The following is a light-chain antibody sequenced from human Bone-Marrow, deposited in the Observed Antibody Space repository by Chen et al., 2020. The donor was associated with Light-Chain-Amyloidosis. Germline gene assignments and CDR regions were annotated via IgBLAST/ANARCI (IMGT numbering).Light chain of an antibody. CDR1: NIGSTS. Sequence: SYVLTQPSSVSAPPGPTATLACGGNNIGSTSVHWYQQTPGQAPLLVVYDDSDRPSGIPERLSGSNSGNTATLTISRVEAGDEADYYCQVWDRSSDRPVFGGGTKLTVL. CDR2: DDS. CDR3: QVWDRSSDRPV. J-gene: IGLJ3*02. V-gene: IGLV3-21*02.